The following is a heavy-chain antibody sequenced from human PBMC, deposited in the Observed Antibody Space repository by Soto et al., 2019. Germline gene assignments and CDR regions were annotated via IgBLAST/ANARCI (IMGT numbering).Heavy chain of an antibody. CDR1: AFTFSNYA. CDR3: AKQGATYGSGSHLFDY. D-gene: IGHD3-10*01. J-gene: IGHJ4*02. CDR2: LSGSGSTT. V-gene: IGHV3-23*01. Sequence: GGSLRLSCEASAFTFSNYAMSWVRQVPGKGLEWVSGLSGSGSTTFYADSVKGRFTISRDNSKNTLYLQMNSLRADDTAVYYCAKQGATYGSGSHLFDYWGQGTLVTVSS.